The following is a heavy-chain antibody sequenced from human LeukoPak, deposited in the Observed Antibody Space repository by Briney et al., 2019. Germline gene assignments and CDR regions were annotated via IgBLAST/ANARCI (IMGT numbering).Heavy chain of an antibody. Sequence: GGSLRLSCAASGFTFSIYAMSWVRQAPGKGLEWVSGISDSGGTVYYADSVKGRFTISRDNSKNWLYLQMNSLRAEDTAVYYCAKKLSGSYKGFDYWGQGTLVTVSS. J-gene: IGHJ4*02. D-gene: IGHD1-26*01. V-gene: IGHV3-23*01. CDR2: ISDSGGTV. CDR3: AKKLSGSYKGFDY. CDR1: GFTFSIYA.